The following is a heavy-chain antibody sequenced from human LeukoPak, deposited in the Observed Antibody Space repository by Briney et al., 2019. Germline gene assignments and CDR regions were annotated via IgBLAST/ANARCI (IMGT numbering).Heavy chain of an antibody. CDR3: ARAFRAVSPGMDV. D-gene: IGHD3-10*01. CDR1: GYTFTGYY. J-gene: IGHJ6*04. CDR2: INPNSGGT. Sequence: ASVKVSCTASGYTFTGYYMHWVRQAPGQGLEWMGWINPNSGGTNYAQKFQGRVTMTRDTSISTAYMELSRLRSDDTAVYYCARAFRAVSPGMDVWGKGTTVTVSS. V-gene: IGHV1-2*02.